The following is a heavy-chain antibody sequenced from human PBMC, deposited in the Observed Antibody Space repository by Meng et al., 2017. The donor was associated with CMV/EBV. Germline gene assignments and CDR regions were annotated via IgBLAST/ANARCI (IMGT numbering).Heavy chain of an antibody. CDR3: ARGLLGRMSYGMDV. J-gene: IGHJ6*02. V-gene: IGHV4-34*01. Sequence: SETLSLTCAVYGGSFSGYYWSWIRQPPGKGLEWIGEINHSGSTNYNPSLKSRVTISVDTSKNQFSLKLSSVTAADTAGYYCARGLLGRMSYGMDVWGQGTTVTVSS. CDR2: INHSGST. CDR1: GGSFSGYY. D-gene: IGHD2-8*02.